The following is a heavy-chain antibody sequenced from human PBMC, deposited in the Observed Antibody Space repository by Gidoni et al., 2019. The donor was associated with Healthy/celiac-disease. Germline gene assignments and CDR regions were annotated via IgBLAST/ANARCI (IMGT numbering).Heavy chain of an antibody. CDR1: GYTFTGYY. J-gene: IGHJ6*02. Sequence: QVQLVQSGAEVKKPGASVKVSCTASGYTFTGYYMHWVRQAPAQGLEWMGWINPNSGGTNYAQKFQGRVTMTRDTSISTAYMELSRLRSDDTAVYYCARSDAPYDFWSGYAELLSRDYYYGMDVWGQGTTVTVSS. V-gene: IGHV1-2*02. CDR2: INPNSGGT. CDR3: ARSDAPYDFWSGYAELLSRDYYYGMDV. D-gene: IGHD3-3*01.